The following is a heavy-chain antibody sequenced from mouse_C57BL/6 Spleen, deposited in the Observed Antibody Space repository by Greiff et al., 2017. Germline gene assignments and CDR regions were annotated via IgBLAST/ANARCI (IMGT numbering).Heavy chain of an antibody. CDR3: AYGSRYFDV. D-gene: IGHD1-1*01. V-gene: IGHV3-6*01. CDR2: ISYDGSN. CDR1: GYSITSGYY. J-gene: IGHJ1*03. Sequence: EVQLQESGPGLVKPSQSLSLTCSVTGYSITSGYYWNWIRQFPGNKLEWMGYISYDGSNNYNPSLKNRISITRDTSKNQFFLKLNSVTTEDTATYYCAYGSRYFDVWGTGTTVTVSS.